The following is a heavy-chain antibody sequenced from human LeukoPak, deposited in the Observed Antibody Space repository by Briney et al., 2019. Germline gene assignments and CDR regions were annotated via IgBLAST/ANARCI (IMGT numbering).Heavy chain of an antibody. Sequence: GESLKISCKGSGYSFTNYWIGWVRQKPGKGLDLMGIIYPGDSDTRYSPSFQGQVTISVDRSISTAYLQWSSLQASDTAMYYCERLGNYYGGFDDWGQGTLVTVSS. J-gene: IGHJ4*02. CDR3: ERLGNYYGGFDD. D-gene: IGHD3-10*01. V-gene: IGHV5-51*01. CDR1: GYSFTNYW. CDR2: IYPGDSDT.